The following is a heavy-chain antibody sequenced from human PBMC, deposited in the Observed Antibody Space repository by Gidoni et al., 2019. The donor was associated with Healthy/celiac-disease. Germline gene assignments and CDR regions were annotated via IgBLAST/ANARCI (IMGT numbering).Heavy chain of an antibody. CDR1: GGSSSSSSYY. J-gene: IGHJ4*02. CDR2: IYYSGRT. D-gene: IGHD3-10*01. Sequence: QLQLQESGPGLVKPSETLSLTCTVAGGSSSSSSYYWGWIRQPPGKGLEWIGSIYYSGRTSYNPSLKSRVTISVDTSKNQFSLKLSSVTAADTAVYYCARDPRSGSYYPLDYWGQGTLVTVSS. CDR3: ARDPRSGSYYPLDY. V-gene: IGHV4-39*07.